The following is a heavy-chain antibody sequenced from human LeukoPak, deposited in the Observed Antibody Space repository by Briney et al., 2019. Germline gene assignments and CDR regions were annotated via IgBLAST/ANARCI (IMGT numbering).Heavy chain of an antibody. D-gene: IGHD3-10*01. J-gene: IGHJ4*02. CDR2: INPNSGGT. CDR3: ARYYGSGSYYFDY. V-gene: IGHV1-2*06. Sequence: GASVKVSCKAPGYTFSSYYMHWVRQAPGQGLEWMGRINPNSGGTNYAQKFQGRVTMTRDTSISTAYMELSRLRSDDTAVYYCARYYGSGSYYFDYWGQGTLVTVSS. CDR1: GYTFSSYY.